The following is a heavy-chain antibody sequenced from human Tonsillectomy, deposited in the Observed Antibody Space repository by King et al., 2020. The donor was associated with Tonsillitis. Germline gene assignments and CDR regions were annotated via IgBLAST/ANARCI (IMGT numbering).Heavy chain of an antibody. CDR3: ARLSGGFGEFDWIDP. CDR2: IFPGDSDT. J-gene: IGHJ5*02. Sequence: QLVESGAEVKKPGESLKISCKGSGYSFAYYWIGWVRQMPGNGLEGMGIIFPGDSDTRYSPSFQGQVTISADKSIRTAYLQWSSLKASDTAMYYCARLSGGFGEFDWIDPWGQEPWSPSPQ. CDR1: GYSFAYYW. V-gene: IGHV5-51*01. D-gene: IGHD3-10*01.